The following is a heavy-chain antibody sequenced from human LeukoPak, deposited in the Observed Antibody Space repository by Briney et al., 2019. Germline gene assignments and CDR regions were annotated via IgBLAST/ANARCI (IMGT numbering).Heavy chain of an antibody. J-gene: IGHJ4*02. D-gene: IGHD3-3*01. CDR2: IYSGGST. CDR1: GFIVSSYY. V-gene: IGHV3-66*02. CDR3: ARGVHDFWSGFYFDY. Sequence: PGGSLRLSCAASGFIVSSYYMSWVRQAPGKGLEWVSVIYSGGSTYYADSVKGRFTISRGKSKNTLFLQMNSLRAEDTAVYYCARGVHDFWSGFYFDYWGQGTLVTVSS.